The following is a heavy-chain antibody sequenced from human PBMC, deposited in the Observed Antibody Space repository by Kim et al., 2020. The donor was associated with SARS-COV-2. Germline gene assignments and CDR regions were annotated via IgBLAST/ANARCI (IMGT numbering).Heavy chain of an antibody. CDR2: IYPGDFET. J-gene: IGHJ4*02. Sequence: GESLKISCKGSGYRFTSYWIGWVRQMPGKGLEWMGIIYPGDFETRYSPSFQGHVTISADKSISTAYLQWSSLRVSDTAMYFCARPGIAAADYYFDYWGQG. CDR3: ARPGIAAADYYFDY. CDR1: GYRFTSYW. D-gene: IGHD6-13*01. V-gene: IGHV5-51*01.